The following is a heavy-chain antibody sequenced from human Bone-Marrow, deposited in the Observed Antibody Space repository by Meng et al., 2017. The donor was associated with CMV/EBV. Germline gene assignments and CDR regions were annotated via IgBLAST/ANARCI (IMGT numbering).Heavy chain of an antibody. Sequence: GGSLRLSCAASGFTFSSYDMHWVRQATGKGLEWVSAIGTAGDTYYPGSVKGRFTISRENAKNSLYLQMNSLRAGDTAVYYCARVTARDAVDIWGQGTMVTVSS. J-gene: IGHJ3*02. CDR2: IGTAGDT. CDR3: ARVTARDAVDI. D-gene: IGHD5-18*01. V-gene: IGHV3-13*01. CDR1: GFTFSSYD.